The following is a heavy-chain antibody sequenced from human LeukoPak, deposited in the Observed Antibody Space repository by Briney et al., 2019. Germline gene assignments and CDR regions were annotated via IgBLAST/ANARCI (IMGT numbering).Heavy chain of an antibody. V-gene: IGHV6-1*01. J-gene: IGHJ5*02. CDR1: GDSVSSDSAA. CDR3: ARAVAGGKNNWFDP. Sequence: SQTLSLTCAISGDSVSSDSAAWNWIRQAPSRGLEWLGRTYYRSKWYNDYAVSVKSRITINPDTSKNQFSLQLNSVTPEDTAVYYCARAVAGGKNNWFDPWGQGTLVTVSS. D-gene: IGHD6-19*01. CDR2: TYYRSKWYN.